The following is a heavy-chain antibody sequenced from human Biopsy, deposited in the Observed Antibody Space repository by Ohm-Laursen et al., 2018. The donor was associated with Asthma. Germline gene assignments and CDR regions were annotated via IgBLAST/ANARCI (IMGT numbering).Heavy chain of an antibody. Sequence: PGTLSLTWIVSGDAMSTSGFYWGWIRQSPGKGLEWIGSIYYSGRTYYNPSLESRVTISADTSKNHFSLKVTSVTAADTAVYYCARAVSSSSYWYFDLWGRGDLVTVSS. CDR3: ARAVSSSSYWYFDL. D-gene: IGHD6-6*01. CDR1: GDAMSTSGFY. CDR2: IYYSGRT. J-gene: IGHJ2*01. V-gene: IGHV4-39*02.